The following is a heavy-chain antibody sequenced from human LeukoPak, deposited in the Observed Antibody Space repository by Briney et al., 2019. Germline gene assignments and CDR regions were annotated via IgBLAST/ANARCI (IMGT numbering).Heavy chain of an antibody. D-gene: IGHD3-9*01. V-gene: IGHV4-31*03. CDR3: AREVRRSLTGYYYGFGP. CDR1: GGSISSGGYY. J-gene: IGHJ5*02. Sequence: SETLSLTCTVSGGSISSGGYYWSWIRQHPGKGLEWIGYIYYSGSTYYNPSLKSRVTISVDTSKNQFSLKLSSVTAADTAVYYCAREVRRSLTGYYYGFGPWGQGTLVTVSS. CDR2: IYYSGST.